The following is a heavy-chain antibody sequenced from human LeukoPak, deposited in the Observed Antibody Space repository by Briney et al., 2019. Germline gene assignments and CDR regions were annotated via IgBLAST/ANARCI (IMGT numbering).Heavy chain of an antibody. J-gene: IGHJ4*02. CDR2: INTDGNTR. Sequence: GSLRLSCATSGFTFSTSWMHWVRQAPGKGLVWVSRINTDGNTRNYADSVKGRFTISRDNAKNTLYLQMNSLRAEDTAVYYCVRDMGYYDKVWGQGTLVTVSS. CDR3: VRDMGYYDKV. CDR1: GFTFSTSW. V-gene: IGHV3-74*01. D-gene: IGHD3-22*01.